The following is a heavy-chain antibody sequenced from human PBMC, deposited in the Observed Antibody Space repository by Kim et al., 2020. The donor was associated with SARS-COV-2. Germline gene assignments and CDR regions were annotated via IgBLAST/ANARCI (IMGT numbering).Heavy chain of an antibody. D-gene: IGHD3-9*01. J-gene: IGHJ5*02. CDR2: IYPGDSDT. CDR1: GYSFTSYW. V-gene: IGHV5-51*01. CDR3: ARQLVGYYDILTGYYNWFDP. Sequence: GESLKISCKGSGYSFTSYWIGWVRQMPGKGLEWMGIIYPGDSDTRYSPSFQGQVTISADKSISTAYLQWSSLKASDTAMYYCARQLVGYYDILTGYYNWFDPWGQGTLVTVSS.